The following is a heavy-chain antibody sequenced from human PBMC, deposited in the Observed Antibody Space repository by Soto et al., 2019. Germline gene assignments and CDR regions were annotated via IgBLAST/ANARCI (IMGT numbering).Heavy chain of an antibody. CDR1: GFTFSNYW. J-gene: IGHJ4*02. Sequence: EVQLVESGGGLVQPGGSLRLSCAASGFTFSNYWMSWVRQAPGKGVEWGANIKQDGGEKNYVDSVRGRATISRDNPKNSLYLPMNSLRAEDTAVYYCASMQFGGPFDYWGQGTLVIVSS. CDR3: ASMQFGGPFDY. V-gene: IGHV3-7*01. D-gene: IGHD3-16*01. CDR2: IKQDGGEK.